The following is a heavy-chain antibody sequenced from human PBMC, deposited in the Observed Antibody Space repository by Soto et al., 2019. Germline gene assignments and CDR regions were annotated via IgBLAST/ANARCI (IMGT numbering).Heavy chain of an antibody. J-gene: IGHJ4*02. CDR2: INAGNGNT. CDR1: GYTFTSYA. D-gene: IGHD3-22*01. Sequence: ASVKVSCKASGYTFTSYAMHWVRQAPGQRLEWMGWINAGNGNTKYSQKFQGRVTITRDTSASTAYMELSSLRSENTAVYYCARGSGYYYWDDYWGQGTLVTVSS. CDR3: ARGSGYYYWDDY. V-gene: IGHV1-3*01.